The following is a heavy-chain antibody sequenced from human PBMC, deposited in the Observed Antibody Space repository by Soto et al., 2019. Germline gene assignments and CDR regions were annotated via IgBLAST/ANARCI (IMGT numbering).Heavy chain of an antibody. CDR3: ARALRGYCSGGSCYAGTAFDP. V-gene: IGHV3-30-3*01. CDR1: GFTFSSYA. J-gene: IGHJ5*02. Sequence: QVQLVESGGGVVQPGRSLRLSCAASGFTFSSYAMHWVRQAPGKGLEWVAVISYDGSNKYYADSVKGRFTISRDNSKNTLYLQMNSLRAEDTAVYYCARALRGYCSGGSCYAGTAFDPWGQGTLVTVSS. D-gene: IGHD2-15*01. CDR2: ISYDGSNK.